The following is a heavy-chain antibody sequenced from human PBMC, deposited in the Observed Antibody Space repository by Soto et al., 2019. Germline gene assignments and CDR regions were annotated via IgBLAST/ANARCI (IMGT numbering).Heavy chain of an antibody. Sequence: QVQLVESGGGVVQPGRSLRLSCAASGFTFSSYAMHWVRQAPGKGLEWVAVISYDGSNKYYADSVKGRFTISRDNSKNTVYLQMNSLRAEDTAVYYCVRGYGYYYDSRLLLRIVGAFDIWGQGTMVTVSS. CDR3: VRGYGYYYDSRLLLRIVGAFDI. D-gene: IGHD3-22*01. J-gene: IGHJ3*02. CDR2: ISYDGSNK. CDR1: GFTFSSYA. V-gene: IGHV3-30-3*01.